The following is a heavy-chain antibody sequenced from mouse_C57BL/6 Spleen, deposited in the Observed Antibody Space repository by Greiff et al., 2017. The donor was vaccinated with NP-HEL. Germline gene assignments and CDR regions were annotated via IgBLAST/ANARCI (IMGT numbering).Heavy chain of an antibody. CDR2: INPNNGGT. CDR3: ATSSGYWFAY. D-gene: IGHD3-2*02. Sequence: EVQLQQSGPELVKPGASVKMSCKASGYTFTDYNMHWVKQSHGKSLEWIGYINPNNGGTSYNQEFKGKATLTVNKSSSTAYMELRSLTSEDSAVYYCATSSGYWFAYWGQGTLVTVSA. J-gene: IGHJ3*01. CDR1: GYTFTDYN. V-gene: IGHV1-22*01.